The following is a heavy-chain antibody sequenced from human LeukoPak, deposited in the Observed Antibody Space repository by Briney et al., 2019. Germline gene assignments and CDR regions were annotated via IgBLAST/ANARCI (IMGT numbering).Heavy chain of an antibody. V-gene: IGHV3-74*01. J-gene: IGHJ4*02. CDR3: ARGLTLLGYCSGTSCLMNY. CDR1: GFTLSSYW. Sequence: GGSLRLSCAVSGFTLSSYWMHWVRQAPGKGLVWVSRIDSDGTTIDYADSVKGRFTISRDNANNTLYLQMNSLTAEDAGVYYCARGLTLLGYCSGTSCLMNYWGQGTLVTVSS. D-gene: IGHD2-2*01. CDR2: IDSDGTTI.